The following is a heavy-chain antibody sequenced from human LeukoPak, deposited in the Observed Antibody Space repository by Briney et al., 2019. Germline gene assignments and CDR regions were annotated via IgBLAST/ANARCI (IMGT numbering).Heavy chain of an antibody. Sequence: GGSLRLSCAASGFTFSDYYMSWIRQAPGKGLEWVSYINSSGSTIYYADSVKGRFTISRDNAKNSLYLQMNSLRAEDTAVYYCARIVDSSSWYSHPLDYWGQGTLVTVSS. CDR3: ARIVDSSSWYSHPLDY. J-gene: IGHJ4*02. CDR2: INSSGSTI. D-gene: IGHD6-13*01. CDR1: GFTFSDYY. V-gene: IGHV3-11*04.